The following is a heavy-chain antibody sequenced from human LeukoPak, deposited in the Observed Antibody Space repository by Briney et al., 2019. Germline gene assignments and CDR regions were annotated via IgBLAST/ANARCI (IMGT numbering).Heavy chain of an antibody. CDR3: AREVASTYSSGYYGAKPTKYYFDY. J-gene: IGHJ4*02. V-gene: IGHV4-34*01. CDR2: INHSGST. D-gene: IGHD3-22*01. CDR1: GGSSSGYY. Sequence: PSETLSLTCAVYGGSSSGYYWGWIRQPPGKGLEWIGEINHSGSTNYNPSLKSRVTISVDTSKNQFSLKLSSVTAADTAVYYCAREVASTYSSGYYGAKPTKYYFDYWGQGTLVTVSS.